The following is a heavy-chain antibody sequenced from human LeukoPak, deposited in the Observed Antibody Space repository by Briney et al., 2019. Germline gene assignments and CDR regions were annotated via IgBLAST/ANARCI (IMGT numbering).Heavy chain of an antibody. D-gene: IGHD1-20*01. J-gene: IGHJ3*02. CDR2: IYTSGST. CDR1: GGSISSYY. CDR3: ARGPLLVTGTTTPAFDI. V-gene: IGHV4-4*09. Sequence: SETLSLTCTVSGGSISSYYWSWIRQPPGKGLEWIGYIYTSGSTNYNPSLKSRVTISVDTSKNQFSLKLSSVTAADTAVYYCARGPLLVTGTTTPAFDIWGQGTMVIVSS.